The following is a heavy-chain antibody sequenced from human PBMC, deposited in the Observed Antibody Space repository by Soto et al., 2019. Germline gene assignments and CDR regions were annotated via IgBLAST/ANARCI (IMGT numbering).Heavy chain of an antibody. CDR2: MNPNSGNT. Sequence: GASVKVSCQASGYTFTSYDINWVRQATGQGLEWLGWMNPNSGNTGYAQKFQGRVTMTRNTSISTAYMELSSLRSEDTAVYYCAREGCSGGSCYSLYSSYYYYGMDVWGQGTTVTVSS. D-gene: IGHD2-15*01. CDR1: GYTFTSYD. J-gene: IGHJ6*02. V-gene: IGHV1-8*01. CDR3: AREGCSGGSCYSLYSSYYYYGMDV.